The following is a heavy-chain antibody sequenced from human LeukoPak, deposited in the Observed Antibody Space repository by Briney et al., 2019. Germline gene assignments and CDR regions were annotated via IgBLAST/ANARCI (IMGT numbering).Heavy chain of an antibody. J-gene: IGHJ6*02. CDR2: ISSSSSTI. CDR3: ARVATWGPLYYYGMDV. Sequence: GGSLRLSCAASGFTFSSYSMNWVRQAPGKGLEWVSYISSSSSTIYYADSVKGRFTISRDNAKNSLYLQMNSLRDEDTAVYYCARVATWGPLYYYGMDVWGQGTTVTVS. CDR1: GFTFSSYS. D-gene: IGHD1-26*01. V-gene: IGHV3-48*02.